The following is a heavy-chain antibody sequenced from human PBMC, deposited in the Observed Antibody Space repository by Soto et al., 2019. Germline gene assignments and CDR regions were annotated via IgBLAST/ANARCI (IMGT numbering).Heavy chain of an antibody. CDR2: MNPNSGNT. V-gene: IGHV1-8*01. Sequence: QVQLVQSGAEVKKPGASVKVSCKASGYTFTSYDINWVRQATGQGLEWMGWMNPNSGNTGYAQKFRGRVTRXGXTXXSTPSMQLSILGSEDTAVYYCARERTAARTGWFDPWGQGTLVTVSS. CDR1: GYTFTSYD. J-gene: IGHJ5*02. D-gene: IGHD6-6*01. CDR3: ARERTAARTGWFDP.